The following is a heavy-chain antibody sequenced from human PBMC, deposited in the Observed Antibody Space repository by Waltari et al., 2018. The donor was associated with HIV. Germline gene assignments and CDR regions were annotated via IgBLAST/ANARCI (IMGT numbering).Heavy chain of an antibody. Sequence: QVQLQESGPGLVKPSQTLSLTCTVSGGSISSGGYSWSWIRQHPGKGLEWIGYIYYSGSTYYNPSLKSRVTISVDTSKNQFSLKLSSVTAADTAVYYCARRDDDDAFDIWGQGTMVTVSS. D-gene: IGHD3-16*01. J-gene: IGHJ3*02. CDR3: ARRDDDDAFDI. CDR2: IYYSGST. V-gene: IGHV4-31*03. CDR1: GGSISSGGYS.